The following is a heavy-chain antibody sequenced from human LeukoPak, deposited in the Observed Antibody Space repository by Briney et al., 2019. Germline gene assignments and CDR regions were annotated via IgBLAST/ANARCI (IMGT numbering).Heavy chain of an antibody. CDR2: IRGSGGST. CDR3: ANSLTVKNYFDY. V-gene: IGHV3-23*01. J-gene: IGHJ4*02. CDR1: GFTFSSYA. Sequence: PGGSLRLSCAASGFTFSSYAMSWVRQAPGKGLEWVSAIRGSGGSTYYADSVKGRFTISRDNSKNTLYLQMNSLRAEDTAVYYCANSLTVKNYFDYWGQGTLVTVSS. D-gene: IGHD4-17*01.